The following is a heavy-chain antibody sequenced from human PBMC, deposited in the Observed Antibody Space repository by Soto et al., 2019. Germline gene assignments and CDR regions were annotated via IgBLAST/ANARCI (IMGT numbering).Heavy chain of an antibody. CDR2: VSTSSSYI. D-gene: IGHD3-16*01. V-gene: IGHV3-21*04. CDR3: AKDRLAGGFDY. J-gene: IGHJ4*02. Sequence: GGSLRLSCAASGLTFTSYTVNWVRQAPGKGLEWVASVSTSSSYIHYADSVEGRFTISRDNSKNLVYLQMNSLRADDTAVYYCAKDRLAGGFDYWGQGTLVTVSS. CDR1: GLTFTSYT.